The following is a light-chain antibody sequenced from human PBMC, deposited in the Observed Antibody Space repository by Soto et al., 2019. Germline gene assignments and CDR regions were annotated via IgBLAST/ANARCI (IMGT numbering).Light chain of an antibody. CDR2: GAS. Sequence: PGESATLSCRASQTVSLTYLTWYQQKPGQAPRLLIFGASKRATGIPARFSGSGSGTDFTLTISSLEPEDSAVYYCQQRNVWPPVTFGQGTRLGIK. CDR1: QTVSLTY. J-gene: IGKJ5*01. V-gene: IGKV3-11*01. CDR3: QQRNVWPPVT.